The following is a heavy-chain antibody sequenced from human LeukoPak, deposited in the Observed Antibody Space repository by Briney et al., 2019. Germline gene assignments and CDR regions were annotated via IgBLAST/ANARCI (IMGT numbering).Heavy chain of an antibody. J-gene: IGHJ6*02. Sequence: PGGSLRLSCVGSGFTFSTYWMSWVRQAPGKGLEWVANIKQDGSEKHYVDSVKGRFTIFRDNAKKSLYLQMNSLRVEDTAVYYCARDTSGYSTIWYPDYYNGMDVWGQGTTVTVSS. CDR1: GFTFSTYW. D-gene: IGHD6-13*01. CDR2: IKQDGSEK. CDR3: ARDTSGYSTIWYPDYYNGMDV. V-gene: IGHV3-7*01.